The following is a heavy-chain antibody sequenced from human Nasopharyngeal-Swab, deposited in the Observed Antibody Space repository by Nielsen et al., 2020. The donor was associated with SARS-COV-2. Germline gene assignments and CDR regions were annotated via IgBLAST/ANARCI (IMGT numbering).Heavy chain of an antibody. Sequence: VRQMPGKGLEWMGIIYPGDSDTEYSPSFQGQVSISVDKSINTAYLQWNSLKASDTATYFCAIDYGSGTYGLDVWGQGTRVTVSS. D-gene: IGHD3-10*01. V-gene: IGHV5-51*01. J-gene: IGHJ6*02. CDR3: AIDYGSGTYGLDV. CDR2: IYPGDSDT.